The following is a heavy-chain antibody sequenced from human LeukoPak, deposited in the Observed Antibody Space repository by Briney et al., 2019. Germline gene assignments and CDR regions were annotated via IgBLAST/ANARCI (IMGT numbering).Heavy chain of an antibody. CDR2: IYHSGST. J-gene: IGHJ4*02. D-gene: IGHD1-26*01. Sequence: SETLSLTCAVSGYSISSGYYWGWIRQPPGKGQDWMGSIYHSGSTYYNPSLKSRVTISVDTSKNQFSLKLSSVTAADTAVYYCARAVGVKGGYFDYWGQGTLVTVSS. V-gene: IGHV4-38-2*01. CDR1: GYSISSGYY. CDR3: ARAVGVKGGYFDY.